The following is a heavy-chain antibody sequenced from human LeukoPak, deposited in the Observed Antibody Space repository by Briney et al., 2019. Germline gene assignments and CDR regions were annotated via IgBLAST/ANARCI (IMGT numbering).Heavy chain of an antibody. CDR2: VSGTSSYI. CDR3: ARGNNWSGSGSSYYFDD. V-gene: IGHV3-21*01. CDR1: GFTFRDYT. J-gene: IGHJ4*02. D-gene: IGHD3-10*01. Sequence: PGGSLRLSCAASGFTFRDYTMNWVRQAPGKGLEWISSVSGTSSYIFYTDSVKGRFTTSRDNAKNSLDLQMNSLRAEDTAVYYCARGNNWSGSGSSYYFDDWGQGTLVTVSS.